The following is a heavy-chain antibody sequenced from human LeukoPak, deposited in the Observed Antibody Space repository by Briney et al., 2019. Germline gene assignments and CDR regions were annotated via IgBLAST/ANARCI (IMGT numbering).Heavy chain of an antibody. V-gene: IGHV4-38-2*02. Sequence: SETLSLTCTVSGYSISSGYYWGWIRQPPGKGLEWIGSIYHSGSTYYNPSLKSRVTISVDTSKNQLSLKLSSVTAADTAVYYCARRGTYLVRWGQGTLVTVSS. CDR3: ARRGTYLVR. CDR2: IYHSGST. CDR1: GYSISSGYY. D-gene: IGHD1-26*01. J-gene: IGHJ4*02.